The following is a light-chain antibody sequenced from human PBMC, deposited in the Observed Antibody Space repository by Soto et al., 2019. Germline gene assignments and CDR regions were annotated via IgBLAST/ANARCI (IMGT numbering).Light chain of an antibody. CDR3: LKHNSYPLT. Sequence: DIQMTQSPSSLSASVGDRVTITCRASQGIRNELGWYQQKPGKDPKRLIYAASRWQSGVPSRCSGSGSGTEFTLTIGSLQPGDFVTCYCLKHNSYPLTFGQGTGLELK. V-gene: IGKV1-17*01. CDR1: QGIRNE. J-gene: IGKJ5*01. CDR2: AAS.